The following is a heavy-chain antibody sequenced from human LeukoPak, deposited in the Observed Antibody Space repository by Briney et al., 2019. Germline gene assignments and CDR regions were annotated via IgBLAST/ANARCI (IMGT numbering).Heavy chain of an antibody. CDR2: IRNDGSDK. CDR3: ARDPYSGNYGTYYYYYMDV. D-gene: IGHD1-26*01. Sequence: GGSLRLSCAASGFTFSIYGMHWVRQAPGKGLEWVTFIRNDGSDKYYADSVKGRFTISRDNAKNSLYLQMDSLGPEDTAVYYCARDPYSGNYGTYYYYYMDVWGKGTTVTISS. J-gene: IGHJ6*03. V-gene: IGHV3-30*02. CDR1: GFTFSIYG.